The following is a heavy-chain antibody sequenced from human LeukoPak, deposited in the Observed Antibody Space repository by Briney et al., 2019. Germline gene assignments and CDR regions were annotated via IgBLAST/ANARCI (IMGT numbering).Heavy chain of an antibody. CDR2: INSDGSAT. V-gene: IGHV3-74*01. CDR3: ARVLYSSGWYYYYGLDV. Sequence: PGGSLRLSCAASGFTFSNYWMHWVRQAPGKGLVWVSRINSDGSATSYADSVKGRFTISRDNAKNTLYLQMNSLRAEDTAVHYCARVLYSSGWYYYYGLDVWGQGTTVTVSS. J-gene: IGHJ6*02. CDR1: GFTFSNYW. D-gene: IGHD6-19*01.